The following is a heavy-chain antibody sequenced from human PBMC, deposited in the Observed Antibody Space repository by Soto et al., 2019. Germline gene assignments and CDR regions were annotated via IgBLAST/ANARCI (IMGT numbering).Heavy chain of an antibody. D-gene: IGHD3-9*01. CDR1: GFTFRSYA. Sequence: WGSLRHSCAASGFTFRSYAISWVRQAPGKVLEWVSAISGGGGGTYYADSVKGRFTISRDNSKNTLYLQMNSLRAEDTAVYYCANPPLVTEARDFWGQGTLVTVSS. V-gene: IGHV3-23*01. CDR3: ANPPLVTEARDF. CDR2: ISGGGGGT. J-gene: IGHJ4*02.